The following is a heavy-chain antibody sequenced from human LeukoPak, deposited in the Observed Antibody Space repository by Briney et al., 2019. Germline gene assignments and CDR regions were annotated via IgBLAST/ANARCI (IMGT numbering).Heavy chain of an antibody. V-gene: IGHV3-7*01. CDR3: ARRGNDWRPLDI. D-gene: IGHD3-9*01. CDR2: MKQDGSEK. Sequence: PGGSLRLSCAASGFIFSRVDWVRQAPGKGLEWVANMKQDGSEKYYVDSVKGRFTISRDNARNSLSLQMNSLRAEDTAVYYCARRGNDWRPLDIWGQGTVVTVSS. J-gene: IGHJ3*02. CDR1: GFIFSR.